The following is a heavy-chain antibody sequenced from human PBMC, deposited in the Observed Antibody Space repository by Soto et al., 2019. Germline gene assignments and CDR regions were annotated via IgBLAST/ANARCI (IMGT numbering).Heavy chain of an antibody. CDR2: ISGSGGST. Sequence: GGSLRLSCAASEFTFSSYAMSWVRQAPGKGLEWVSAISGSGGSTYYADSVKGRFTISRDNSKNTLYLQMNSLRAEDTAVYYCANRPGSSSWYSSYYFDYWGQGTLVTVSS. V-gene: IGHV3-23*01. CDR3: ANRPGSSSWYSSYYFDY. J-gene: IGHJ4*02. CDR1: EFTFSSYA. D-gene: IGHD6-13*01.